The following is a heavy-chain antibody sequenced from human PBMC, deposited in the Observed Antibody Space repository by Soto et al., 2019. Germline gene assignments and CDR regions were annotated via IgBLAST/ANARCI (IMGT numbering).Heavy chain of an antibody. J-gene: IGHJ5*02. CDR2: MNPNSGNT. V-gene: IGHV1-8*01. D-gene: IGHD3-10*01. CDR1: GYTFTSYD. Sequence: QVQLVQSGAEVKKPGASVKVSCKASGYTFTSYDINWVRQATGQGLEWMGWMNPNSGNTGYAQKFQGRVTMTRNTSISTAYMELSSLRSEDTAVYYCARRRRITMVRGVNWFDPWGQGTLVTVS. CDR3: ARRRRITMVRGVNWFDP.